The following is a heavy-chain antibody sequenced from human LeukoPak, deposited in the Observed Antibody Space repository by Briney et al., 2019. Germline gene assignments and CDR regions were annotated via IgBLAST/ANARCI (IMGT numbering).Heavy chain of an antibody. Sequence: GGSLRLSCTVSGFTVSSNSMSWVRQAPGKGLEWVSFIYSDNTHYSDSVKGRFTISRDNSKNTLYLQMNSLRAEDTVVYYCAKDYSKTSYYGSGTYYRPNWFDPWGQGTLVTVSS. CDR3: AKDYSKTSYYGSGTYYRPNWFDP. J-gene: IGHJ5*02. CDR2: IYSDNT. V-gene: IGHV3-53*01. D-gene: IGHD3-10*01. CDR1: GFTVSSNS.